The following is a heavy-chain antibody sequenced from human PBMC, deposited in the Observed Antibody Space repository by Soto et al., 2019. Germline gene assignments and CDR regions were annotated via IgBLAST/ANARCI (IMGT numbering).Heavy chain of an antibody. J-gene: IGHJ4*02. CDR3: AKGFISGGYCANGICYHFDY. CDR1: GFTFSSYG. V-gene: IGHV3-30*18. D-gene: IGHD2-8*01. CDR2: MSYDGNNK. Sequence: QVQLVESGGGVVQPGGSLTLSCAASGFTFSSYGMHWVRQAPGKGLEWVAVMSYDGNNKYYEDSVKGRCNFSRDNSRNTQFLQMTSLRVEDTAVYYFAKGFISGGYCANGICYHFDYWGQGTPVTVSS.